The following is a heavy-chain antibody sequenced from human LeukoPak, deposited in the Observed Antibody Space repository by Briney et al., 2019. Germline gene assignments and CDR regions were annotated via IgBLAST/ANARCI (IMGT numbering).Heavy chain of an antibody. CDR2: ISAYNGNT. J-gene: IGHJ3*02. D-gene: IGHD1-1*01. V-gene: IGHV1-18*01. CDR1: GYTFTSYG. CDR3: ATDTTGTTGAFDI. Sequence: ASVKVSCKASGYTFTSYGISWVRQAPGQGLEWMGWISAYNGNTNYAQKLQGRVTMTEDTSTDTAYMELSSLRSEDTAVYYCATDTTGTTGAFDIWGQGTMVTVSS.